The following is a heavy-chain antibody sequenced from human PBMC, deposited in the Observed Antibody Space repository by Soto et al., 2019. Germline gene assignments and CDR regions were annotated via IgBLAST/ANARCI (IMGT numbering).Heavy chain of an antibody. J-gene: IGHJ5*02. Sequence: GASLNVSCKAAGYTFTGYFMHWVRQAPGQGLEWMGWINPYSGGADYAQSFQGRVTMTRDTSISTVYMELSRLRFDDTAVYYCARVIRGAYYNSPLDTWGQGTVVTVSS. CDR3: ARVIRGAYYNSPLDT. CDR2: INPYSGGA. V-gene: IGHV1-2*02. CDR1: GYTFTGYF. D-gene: IGHD3-10*01.